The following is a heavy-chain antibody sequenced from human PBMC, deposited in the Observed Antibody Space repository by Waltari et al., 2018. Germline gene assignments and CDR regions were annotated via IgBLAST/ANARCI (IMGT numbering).Heavy chain of an antibody. CDR1: GGSISSYY. J-gene: IGHJ4*02. CDR2: IYTSGST. Sequence: QVQLQESGPGLVKPSETLSLTCTVSGGSISSYYWSWIRQPAGTGLEWIGRIYTSGSTNYNPPLKSRVTMSVDTSKNQFSLKLSSGTAADTAVYYCARDLDSSGSFDYWGQGTLVTVSS. D-gene: IGHD3-22*01. CDR3: ARDLDSSGSFDY. V-gene: IGHV4-4*07.